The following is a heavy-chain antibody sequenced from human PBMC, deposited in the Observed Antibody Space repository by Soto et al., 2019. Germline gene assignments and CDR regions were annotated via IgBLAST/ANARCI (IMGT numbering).Heavy chain of an antibody. CDR1: GGSISSYY. Sequence: KPSETLSLTCTVSGGSISSYYWSWIRQPPGKGLEWIGYIYYSGSTNYNPSLKSRVTISVDTSKNQFSLKLSSVTAADTAVYYCARQIGSVAVFIDYWGQGTLVTVSS. V-gene: IGHV4-59*01. CDR2: IYYSGST. D-gene: IGHD6-19*01. J-gene: IGHJ4*02. CDR3: ARQIGSVAVFIDY.